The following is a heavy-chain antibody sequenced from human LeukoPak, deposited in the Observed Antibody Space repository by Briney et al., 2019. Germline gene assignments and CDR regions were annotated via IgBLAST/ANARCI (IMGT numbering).Heavy chain of an antibody. J-gene: IGHJ3*02. CDR2: FDPEDGET. V-gene: IGHV1-24*01. CDR3: ATTRNAMMPSEHAFDI. Sequence: ASVKVSCKVSGYTLTELSMHWVRQAPGKGLEWMGGFDPEDGETIYAQKFQGRVTMTEDTSTYTAYMELSSLRSEDTAVYYCATTRNAMMPSEHAFDIWGQGTMVTVSS. CDR1: GYTLTELS. D-gene: IGHD1-14*01.